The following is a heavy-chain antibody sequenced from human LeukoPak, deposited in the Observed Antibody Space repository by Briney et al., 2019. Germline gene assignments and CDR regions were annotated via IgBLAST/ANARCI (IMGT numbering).Heavy chain of an antibody. CDR3: ARWEVGIAAAGLKFYYYYGMDV. Sequence: SVKVSCTASGGTFSSYAIRWVRQAPGQGLEWMGGIIPIFGTAHYAQKFQGRVTITADESASTAYMELSSMRSEDTAVYYCARWEVGIAAAGLKFYYYYGMDVWGQGTTVTVSS. CDR1: GGTFSSYA. D-gene: IGHD6-13*01. CDR2: IIPIFGTA. J-gene: IGHJ6*02. V-gene: IGHV1-69*13.